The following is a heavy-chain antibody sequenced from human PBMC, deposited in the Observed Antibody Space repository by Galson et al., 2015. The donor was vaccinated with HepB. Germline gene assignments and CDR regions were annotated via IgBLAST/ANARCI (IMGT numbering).Heavy chain of an antibody. V-gene: IGHV3-53*04. CDR2: IYSAGST. D-gene: IGHD5-12*01. Sequence: SLRLSCAASGFTVSSNYMNWVRQAPGKGLEWVSVIYSAGSTYYADSVKGRFTISRHNSKNTLYLQMNSLRTEDTAVYYCARGGGSDYGAYWGQGTLVTVSS. CDR1: GFTVSSNY. CDR3: ARGGGSDYGAY. J-gene: IGHJ4*02.